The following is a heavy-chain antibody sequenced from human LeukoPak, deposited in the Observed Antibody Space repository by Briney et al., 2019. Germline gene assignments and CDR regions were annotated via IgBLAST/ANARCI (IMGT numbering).Heavy chain of an antibody. Sequence: GGSLRLSCAASGFTFSSYAMSWVRQAPGKGLEWVSAISGSGGSTYYADSVKGRFTTSRDNSKNTLYLQMNSLRAEDTAVYYCAKDREIAVVPAAMFDYWGQGTLVTVSS. CDR3: AKDREIAVVPAAMFDY. J-gene: IGHJ4*02. CDR1: GFTFSSYA. V-gene: IGHV3-23*01. CDR2: ISGSGGST. D-gene: IGHD2-2*01.